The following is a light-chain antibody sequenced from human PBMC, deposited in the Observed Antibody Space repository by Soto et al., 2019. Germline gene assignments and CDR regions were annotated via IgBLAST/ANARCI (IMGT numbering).Light chain of an antibody. Sequence: DIQMTQSPSTLSASVGDRVTITCRASQSVSTLLAWYQLKPGKAPKLLIYKASSLESGVPSRFSGRGSGTEFTLTISSLQPDDFATYYCQQYNGHSWTFGQGTKVEIK. CDR2: KAS. CDR1: QSVSTL. J-gene: IGKJ1*01. V-gene: IGKV1-5*03. CDR3: QQYNGHSWT.